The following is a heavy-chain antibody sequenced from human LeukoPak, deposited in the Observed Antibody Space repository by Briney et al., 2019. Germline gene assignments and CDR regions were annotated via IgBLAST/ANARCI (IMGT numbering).Heavy chain of an antibody. J-gene: IGHJ4*02. CDR1: GGSISSSSYY. CDR2: IYYSGST. CDR3: ARDGVGATKRGAFDY. D-gene: IGHD1-26*01. V-gene: IGHV4-39*07. Sequence: SETLSLTCTVSGGSISSSSYYWGWIRQPPGKGLEWIGSIYYSGSTYYNPSLKSRVTISVDTSKNQFSLKLSSVTAADTAVYYCARDGVGATKRGAFDYWGQGTLVTVSS.